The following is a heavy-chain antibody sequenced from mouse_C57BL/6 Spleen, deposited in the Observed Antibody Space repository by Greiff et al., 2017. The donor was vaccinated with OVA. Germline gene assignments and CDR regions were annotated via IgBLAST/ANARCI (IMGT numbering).Heavy chain of an antibody. CDR1: GYSITSGYD. J-gene: IGHJ3*01. CDR3: ARGGLRAWFAY. Sequence: VQLQQSGPGMVKPSQSLSLTCTVTGYSITSGYDWHWIRHFPGNKLEWMGYISYSGSTNYNPSLKSRISIPHDTSKNHFFLKLNSVTTEDTATYYCARGGLRAWFAYWGQGTLVTVSA. V-gene: IGHV3-1*01. CDR2: ISYSGST. D-gene: IGHD2-4*01.